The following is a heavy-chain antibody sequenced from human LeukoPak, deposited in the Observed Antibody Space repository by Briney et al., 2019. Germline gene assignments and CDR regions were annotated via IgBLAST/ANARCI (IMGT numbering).Heavy chain of an antibody. Sequence: SETLSLTCTVSGGSISSSSYYWGWIRQPPGKGLEWIGYIYYSGSTNYNPSLKSRVTISVDTSKNQFSLKLSSVTAADTAVYYCARGDYHYDSSSLIEDYWGQGTLVTVSS. J-gene: IGHJ4*02. CDR1: GGSISSSSYY. V-gene: IGHV4-61*05. D-gene: IGHD3-22*01. CDR3: ARGDYHYDSSSLIEDY. CDR2: IYYSGST.